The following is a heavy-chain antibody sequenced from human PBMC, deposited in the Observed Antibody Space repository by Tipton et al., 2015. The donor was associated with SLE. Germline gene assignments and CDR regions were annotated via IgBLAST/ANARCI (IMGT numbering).Heavy chain of an antibody. CDR3: ARDIVLVDYFDY. D-gene: IGHD2-8*01. CDR1: GGSISSYY. Sequence: LRLSCTVSGGSISSYYWSWIRQPPGKGLEWIGYIYYSGSTNYNPSLKSRVTISVDTSKNQFSLKLSSVTAADTAVYYCARDIVLVDYFDYWGQGTLVTVSS. J-gene: IGHJ4*02. V-gene: IGHV4-59*01. CDR2: IYYSGST.